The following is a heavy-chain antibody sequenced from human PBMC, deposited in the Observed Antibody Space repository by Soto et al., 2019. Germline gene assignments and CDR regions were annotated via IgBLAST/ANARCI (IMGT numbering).Heavy chain of an antibody. J-gene: IGHJ5*02. V-gene: IGHV1-69*13. CDR3: AREGYYYDSSGYRTWFDP. CDR1: GGTFISYA. D-gene: IGHD3-22*01. CDR2: IIPIFGTA. Sequence: XSEKVSFKASGGTFISYAISWVRQAPGQGLEWMGGIIPIFGTANYAQKFQGRVTITADESTSTAYMELSSLRSEDTAVYYCAREGYYYDSSGYRTWFDPSDQRPLVTVSS.